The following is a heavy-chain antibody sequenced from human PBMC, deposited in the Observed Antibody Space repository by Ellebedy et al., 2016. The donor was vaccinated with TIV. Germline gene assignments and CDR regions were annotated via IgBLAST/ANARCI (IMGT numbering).Heavy chain of an antibody. CDR2: IKQDGGEK. V-gene: IGHV3-7*01. CDR3: ARETISYATSGYYFDY. Sequence: GESLKISCAASGFTFSNYWMSWVRQAPGKGLEWVAIIKQDGGEKNYVDSVKGRFTISRDNAKNSLYLQMNSLRAEDTAVYYCARETISYATSGYYFDYWGQGTLVAVSS. D-gene: IGHD3-22*01. CDR1: GFTFSNYW. J-gene: IGHJ4*02.